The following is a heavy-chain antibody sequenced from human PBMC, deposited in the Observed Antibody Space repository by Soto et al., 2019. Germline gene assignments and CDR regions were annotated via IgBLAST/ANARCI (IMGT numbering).Heavy chain of an antibody. J-gene: IGHJ5*02. CDR2: ISASGRTT. V-gene: IGHV3-23*01. CDR1: GGSISSGGYY. CDR3: ARDRRGVLDP. Sequence: PSETLSLTCTVSGGSISSGGYYWSWVRQAPGKGLEWVSAISASGRTTYYADSVKGRFTISRDNSKDTLYLQMNSLRVEDTAVFYCARDRRGVLDPWGQGIPVTVSS.